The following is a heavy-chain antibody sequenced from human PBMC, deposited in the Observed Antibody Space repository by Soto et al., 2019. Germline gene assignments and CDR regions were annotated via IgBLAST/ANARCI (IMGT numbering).Heavy chain of an antibody. D-gene: IGHD5-12*01. V-gene: IGHV1-18*01. CDR1: GYTFTSYG. CDR2: ISAYNGNT. Sequence: ASVKVSCKASGYTFTSYGINWVRQAPGQGLEWMGWISAYNGNTNYAQKFQGRVTMTTDTSTGTAYMELRSLKSDDTAVYYCARDYVPAYSGYSDYWGQGTLVTVS. CDR3: ARDYVPAYSGYSDY. J-gene: IGHJ4*02.